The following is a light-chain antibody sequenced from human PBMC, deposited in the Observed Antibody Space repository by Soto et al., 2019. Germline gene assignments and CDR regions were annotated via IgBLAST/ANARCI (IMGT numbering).Light chain of an antibody. CDR3: QAWDSSTVV. V-gene: IGLV3-1*01. CDR2: RDV. Sequence: SSELTQPPSVSVSPGQTASITCSGDKLGNKYACWYQQKPGQSPVLVIYRDVKRASGIPERFSASNSGNTATLTISGTQAMDEADYCCQAWDSSTVVFGGGTKVTVL. J-gene: IGLJ2*01. CDR1: KLGNKY.